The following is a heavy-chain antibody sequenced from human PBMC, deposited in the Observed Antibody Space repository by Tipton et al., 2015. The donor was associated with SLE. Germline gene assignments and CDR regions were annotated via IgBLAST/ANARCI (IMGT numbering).Heavy chain of an antibody. V-gene: IGHV4-34*01. D-gene: IGHD6-19*01. Sequence: GLVKPSETLSLTCAVYGGSVSGKYWDWIRQPPGKGLEWIGGINHSGSPNYNPSLKSRVTVSVYTSKNQVSLKLISVTAADTAVYYCARHFYNIGWNHFDNWGPGTLVTVSS. CDR3: ARHFYNIGWNHFDN. CDR1: GGSVSGKY. J-gene: IGHJ4*02. CDR2: INHSGSP.